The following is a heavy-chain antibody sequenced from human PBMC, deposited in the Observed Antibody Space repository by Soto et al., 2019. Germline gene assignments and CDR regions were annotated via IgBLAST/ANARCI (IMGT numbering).Heavy chain of an antibody. V-gene: IGHV4-34*01. CDR1: GGSFSGYY. CDR3: ARNKITGPFDY. J-gene: IGHJ4*02. D-gene: IGHD3-16*01. Sequence: PSETLSLTCAVSGGSFSGYYWTWIRQPPGTGLEWIGEINHSGSTNYNPSLKSRVTISVDTSKNQFSLKLTSVTAADTAVYYCARNKITGPFDYWGQGTLVTVSS. CDR2: INHSGST.